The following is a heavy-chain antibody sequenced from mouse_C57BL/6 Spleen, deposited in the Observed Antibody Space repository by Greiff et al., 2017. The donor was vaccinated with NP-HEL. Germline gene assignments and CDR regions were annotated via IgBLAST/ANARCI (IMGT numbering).Heavy chain of an antibody. CDR2: INPSTGGT. V-gene: IGHV1-42*01. CDR1: GYSFTGYY. J-gene: IGHJ3*01. Sequence: EVQLQQSGPKLVKPGASVKISCKASGYSFTGYYMNWVKQSPEKSLEWIGEINPSTGGTTYNQKFKAKATLTVDKSSSTAYMQLKSLTSEDSAVYYCARLYSNYEAWFAYWGQGTLVTVSA. D-gene: IGHD2-5*01. CDR3: ARLYSNYEAWFAY.